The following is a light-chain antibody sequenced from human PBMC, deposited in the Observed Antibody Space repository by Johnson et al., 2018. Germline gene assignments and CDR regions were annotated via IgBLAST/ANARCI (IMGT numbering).Light chain of an antibody. CDR2: ENN. CDR3: GTWDSSLSAGNV. Sequence: QSVLTQPPSVCAAPGQKVTISCSGSSSNIGNNYVSWYQQLPGTAPKLLIYENNKRPSGIPDRFSGSKSGTSATLGITGLQTGDEADYYCGTWDSSLSAGNVFGTGTKFTVL. CDR1: SSNIGNNY. J-gene: IGLJ1*01. V-gene: IGLV1-51*02.